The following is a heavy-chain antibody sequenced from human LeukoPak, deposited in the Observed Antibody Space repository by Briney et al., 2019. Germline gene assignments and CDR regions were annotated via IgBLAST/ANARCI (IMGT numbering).Heavy chain of an antibody. CDR1: GFTFSSHG. Sequence: AGGSLRLSCAASGFTFSSHGIHWVRQAPGKGLEWVAVISYDGNNKYYADSVKGRFTISRDNSKNTLYLQMNSLRPEDTAVYYCAKDLTYCGGDCYSVWGQGTLVTVSS. J-gene: IGHJ4*02. D-gene: IGHD2-21*02. CDR3: AKDLTYCGGDCYSV. V-gene: IGHV3-30*18. CDR2: ISYDGNNK.